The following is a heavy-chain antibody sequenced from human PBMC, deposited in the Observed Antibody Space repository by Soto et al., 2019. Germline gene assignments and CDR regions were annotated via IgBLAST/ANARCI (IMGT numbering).Heavy chain of an antibody. CDR3: ARVLRGVVNWFDP. D-gene: IGHD3-10*01. CDR2: IATYNSNR. V-gene: IGHV1-18*01. Sequence: ASVKVSCKTFGVTFTNFGLSWVRQAPGQGLEWMGWIATYNSNRNYAQKFQGRLTLTTDTSTSTAYMELKSLGYDDTAVYYCARVLRGVVNWFDPWGQGTLVTVSS. J-gene: IGHJ5*02. CDR1: GVTFTNFG.